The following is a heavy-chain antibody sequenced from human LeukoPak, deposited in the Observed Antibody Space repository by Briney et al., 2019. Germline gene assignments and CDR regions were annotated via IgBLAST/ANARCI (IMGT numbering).Heavy chain of an antibody. CDR3: ARDPFGYSYGQRTNYFDY. D-gene: IGHD5-18*01. V-gene: IGHV1-69*04. J-gene: IGHJ4*02. Sequence: SVKVSCKASGGTFSSYTISWVRQAPGHGLEWMGRIIPILGIANYAQKFQGRVTITADKSTSTAYMELSSLRSEDTAVYYCARDPFGYSYGQRTNYFDYWGQGTLVTVSS. CDR1: GGTFSSYT. CDR2: IIPILGIA.